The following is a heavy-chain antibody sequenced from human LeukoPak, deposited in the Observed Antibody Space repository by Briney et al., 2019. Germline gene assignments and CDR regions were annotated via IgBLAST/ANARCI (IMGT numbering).Heavy chain of an antibody. D-gene: IGHD6-19*01. J-gene: IGHJ6*03. CDR3: ARGLAGTSPYYYYYYYMDV. V-gene: IGHV1-69*13. CDR2: IIPIFDTA. CDR1: GGTFSSYA. Sequence: SVKVSCKASGGTFSSYAISWVRQAPGQGLEWMGGIIPIFDTANYPQKFQGRVTITADESTSTGYMELSSLRSEDTAVYYCARGLAGTSPYYYYYYYMDVWGNGTTVTVSS.